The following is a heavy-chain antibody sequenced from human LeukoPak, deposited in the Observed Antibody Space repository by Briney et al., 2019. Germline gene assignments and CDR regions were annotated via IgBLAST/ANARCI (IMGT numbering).Heavy chain of an antibody. J-gene: IGHJ3*02. CDR1: GFTFSSHA. Sequence: GGSLRLSCAASGFTFSSHAMSWVRQAPGKGLEWVSAISGSGGSTYYADSVKGRFTISRDNSKNTLYLQMNSLRAEDTAVYYCAKDGGYGDYFDAFDIWGQGTMVTVSS. V-gene: IGHV3-23*01. D-gene: IGHD4-17*01. CDR3: AKDGGYGDYFDAFDI. CDR2: ISGSGGST.